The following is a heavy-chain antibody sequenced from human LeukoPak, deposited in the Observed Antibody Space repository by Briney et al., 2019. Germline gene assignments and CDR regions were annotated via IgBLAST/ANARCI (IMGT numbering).Heavy chain of an antibody. CDR2: IYYSGST. V-gene: IGHV4-39*07. D-gene: IGHD4-17*01. CDR3: ARDSDYGDYVHYFDY. Sequence: EPSETLSLTCTVSGGSISSSSYYWGWIRQPPGKGLEWIGSIYYSGSTYYNPSLKSRVTISVDTSKNQFSLKLSSVTAADTAVYYCARDSDYGDYVHYFDYWGQGTLVTVSS. CDR1: GGSISSSSYY. J-gene: IGHJ4*02.